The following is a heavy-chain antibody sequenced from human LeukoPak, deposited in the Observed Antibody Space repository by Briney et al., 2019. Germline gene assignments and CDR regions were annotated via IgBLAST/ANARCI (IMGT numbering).Heavy chain of an antibody. V-gene: IGHV4-30-2*01. CDR3: ARETNWRNNWFDP. CDR2: IYHSGST. CDR1: GGSISSGGYY. J-gene: IGHJ5*02. Sequence: PSETLSLTCTVSGGSISSGGYYWSWIRQPPGKGLEWIGYIYHSGSTYYNPSLKSRVTISVDRSKNQFSLKPSSVTAADTAVYYCARETNWRNNWFDPWGQGTLVTVSS. D-gene: IGHD7-27*01.